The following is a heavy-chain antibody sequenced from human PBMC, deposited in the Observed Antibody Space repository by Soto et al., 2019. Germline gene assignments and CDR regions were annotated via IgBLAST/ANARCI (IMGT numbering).Heavy chain of an antibody. CDR1: GGSISSSNW. V-gene: IGHV4-4*02. CDR2: IYHSGST. CDR3: ARVSHSSGWYALGGMDV. D-gene: IGHD6-19*01. J-gene: IGHJ6*02. Sequence: PSETLSLTCAVSGGSISSSNWWSCVRQPPGKGLEWIGEIYHSGSTNYNPSLKSRVTISVDKSKNQFSLKLSSVTAADTAVYYCARVSHSSGWYALGGMDVWGQGTTVTVS.